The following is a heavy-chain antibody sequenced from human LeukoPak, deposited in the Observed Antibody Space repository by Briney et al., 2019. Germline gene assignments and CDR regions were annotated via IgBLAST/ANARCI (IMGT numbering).Heavy chain of an antibody. CDR2: IYHSGST. J-gene: IGHJ4*02. Sequence: SQTLSLTCTVSGGSISSGGYYWSWIRQPPGKGLEWIGYIYHSGSTYYNPSLKSRVTISVNTSKNQFSLKLSSVTAADTAVYYCARGSGYYYGYWGQGTLVTVSS. V-gene: IGHV4-30-2*01. CDR1: GGSISSGGYY. CDR3: ARGSGYYYGY. D-gene: IGHD3-22*01.